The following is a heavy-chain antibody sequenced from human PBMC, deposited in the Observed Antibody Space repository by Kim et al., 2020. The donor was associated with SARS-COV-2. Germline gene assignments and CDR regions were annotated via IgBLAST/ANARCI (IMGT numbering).Heavy chain of an antibody. V-gene: IGHV3-33*05. Sequence: GGSLRLSCAASGFTFSSYGMHWVRQAPGKGLEWVAVISYDGSNKYYADSVKGRFTISRDNSKNTLYLQMTSLRAEDTAVYYCARGAPGIAVAGTDYWGQGTLVTVSS. CDR3: ARGAPGIAVAGTDY. CDR1: GFTFSSYG. D-gene: IGHD6-19*01. CDR2: ISYDGSNK. J-gene: IGHJ4*02.